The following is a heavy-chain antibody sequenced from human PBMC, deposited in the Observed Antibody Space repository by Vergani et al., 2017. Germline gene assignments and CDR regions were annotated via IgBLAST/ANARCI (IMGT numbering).Heavy chain of an antibody. D-gene: IGHD3-3*01. J-gene: IGHJ2*01. CDR1: GFTFSSYW. Sequence: EVQLVESGGGLVQPGGSLRLSCAASGFTFSSYWMSWVRQAPGKGLEWVSGISWNSGSIGYADSVKGRFTISRDNAKNSLYLQMNSLRAEDTALYYCAKDHYDFWSGYPNLSPFDLWGRGTLVTVSS. V-gene: IGHV3-9*01. CDR2: ISWNSGSI. CDR3: AKDHYDFWSGYPNLSPFDL.